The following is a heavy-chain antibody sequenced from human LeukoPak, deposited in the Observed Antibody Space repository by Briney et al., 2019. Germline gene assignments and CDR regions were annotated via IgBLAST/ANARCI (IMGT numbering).Heavy chain of an antibody. CDR2: ITIGVGAT. CDR3: ARGHYEMDV. J-gene: IGHJ6*02. Sequence: GGSLRLSCAASGFTFSDYYMTWIRQAPEKGLEWISHITIGVGATYYADSVKGRFTISRDNAKKSLYLQMNSLRVEDTAIYYCARGHYEMDVWGQGTTVTVPS. CDR1: GFTFSDYY. V-gene: IGHV3-11*01.